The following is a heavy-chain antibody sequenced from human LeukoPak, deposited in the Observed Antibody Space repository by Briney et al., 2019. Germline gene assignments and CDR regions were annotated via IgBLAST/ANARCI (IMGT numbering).Heavy chain of an antibody. V-gene: IGHV4-39*07. CDR2: MHYSGST. D-gene: IGHD6-19*01. Sequence: SETLSLTCSGSGGSITKTGYYWGWIRQSPETGLEWIGSMHYSGSTYYNPSLNSRVTISVDTSKNQFSLKLTSVTAADTAVYYCCGSGWFAGPFGYWGQGALVTVSS. J-gene: IGHJ4*02. CDR1: GGSITKTGYY. CDR3: CGSGWFAGPFGY.